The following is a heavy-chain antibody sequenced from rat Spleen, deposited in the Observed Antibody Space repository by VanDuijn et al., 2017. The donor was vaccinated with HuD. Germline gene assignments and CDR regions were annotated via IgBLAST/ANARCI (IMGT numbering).Heavy chain of an antibody. V-gene: IGHV5-20*01. D-gene: IGHD5-1*01. Sequence: EVQLVESGGGLVQPGRSMKLSCGVSGFTFSDYYMAWVRQAPTKGLEWVAYISPGGGSTYYRDSVKGRFTISRDNAKSSLYLQMDSLRSEDTATYYCTTGSRWFAYWGQGTLVTVSS. CDR3: TTGSRWFAY. CDR2: ISPGGGST. J-gene: IGHJ3*01. CDR1: GFTFSDYY.